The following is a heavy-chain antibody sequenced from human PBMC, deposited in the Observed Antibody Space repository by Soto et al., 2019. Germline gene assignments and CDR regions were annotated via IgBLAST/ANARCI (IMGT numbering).Heavy chain of an antibody. J-gene: IGHJ6*04. D-gene: IGHD5-12*01. CDR3: TRHAGGQFVHAFYNYLLDV. Sequence: EVHLVESGGGLVQPGGSLKLACLASGFPLSDSAIHWVRKASGKGLEWVGRIRSKTNNYATTYGAPVRGRFTLSRDDSKNTAYLQMNYLESEDAAVYYCTRHAGGQFVHAFYNYLLDVGGKGTSVSVLS. V-gene: IGHV3-73*01. CDR1: GFPLSDSA. CDR2: IRSKTNNYAT.